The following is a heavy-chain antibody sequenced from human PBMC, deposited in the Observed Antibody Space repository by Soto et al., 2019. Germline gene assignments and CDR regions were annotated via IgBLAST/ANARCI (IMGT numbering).Heavy chain of an antibody. CDR3: ARDKDYDFWSGSDGNWFDP. CDR1: GYTFTNYG. Sequence: ASVKVSCKASGYTFTNYGISWVRQAPGQGLEWMGWISAYNGNTNYAQKLQGRVTMTTDTSTSTAYMELRSLRSDDTAVYYCARDKDYDFWSGSDGNWFDPWGQGTLVTVSS. CDR2: ISAYNGNT. J-gene: IGHJ5*02. D-gene: IGHD3-3*01. V-gene: IGHV1-18*01.